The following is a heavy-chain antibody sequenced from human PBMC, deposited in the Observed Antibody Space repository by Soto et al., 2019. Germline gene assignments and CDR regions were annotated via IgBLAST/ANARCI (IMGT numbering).Heavy chain of an antibody. CDR3: ARDKQGWFDP. CDR1: GGSISSYY. J-gene: IGHJ5*02. Sequence: SETLSLTCTVSGGSISSYYWNWIRQPPGKGLEWIGYIYSSGVTDYNPSLKSRVTMSVDTSKNQFSLKLSSVTAADTAVYYCARDKQGWFDPWGQGTLVTLSS. V-gene: IGHV4-59*01. CDR2: IYSSGVT.